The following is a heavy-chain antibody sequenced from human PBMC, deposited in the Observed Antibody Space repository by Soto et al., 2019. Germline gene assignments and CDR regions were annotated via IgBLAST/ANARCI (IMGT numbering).Heavy chain of an antibody. CDR2: LSSSSSST. Sequence: SLSLPCAASGFTLTTYEMDWVRDAAGKGLEWVSKLSSSSSSTFYTDSVKGRFIITRHNSKKSVYLQMYSLRAEDSAVYCGTRRVIEAVSAAIPDCFGPWGQGSLGTVSS. CDR1: GFTLTTYE. V-gene: IGHV3-48*03. CDR3: TRRVIEAVSAAIPDCFGP. D-gene: IGHD2-2*02. J-gene: IGHJ5*02.